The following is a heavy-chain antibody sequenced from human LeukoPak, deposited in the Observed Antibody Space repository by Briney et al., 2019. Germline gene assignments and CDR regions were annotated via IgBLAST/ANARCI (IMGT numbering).Heavy chain of an antibody. J-gene: IGHJ4*02. CDR1: GYSISSGYY. V-gene: IGHV4-38-2*01. CDR3: ATFYGSGSRYFAY. Sequence: PSETLSLTCAVSGYSISSGYYWSWLRQPPRKGLEWIGSISHSTITYHNPSLKSRVTISIDTSKNQFSLKLSCVTAADTAVYYCATFYGSGSRYFAYWGQGALVTVSS. CDR2: ISHSTIT. D-gene: IGHD3-10*01.